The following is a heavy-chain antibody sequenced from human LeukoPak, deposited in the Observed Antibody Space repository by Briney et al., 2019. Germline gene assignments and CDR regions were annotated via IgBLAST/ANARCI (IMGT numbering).Heavy chain of an antibody. D-gene: IGHD3-22*01. CDR1: GFTFSSYA. V-gene: IGHV3-23*01. J-gene: IGHJ5*02. Sequence: GRSLRLSCAASGFTFSSYAMSWVRQAPGKGLEWVSAISGSGGSTYYADSVKGRFTISRDNSKNTLYLQMNSLRAEDTAVYYCASDNYYDSSGYYQTWGQGTLVTVSS. CDR2: ISGSGGST. CDR3: ASDNYYDSSGYYQT.